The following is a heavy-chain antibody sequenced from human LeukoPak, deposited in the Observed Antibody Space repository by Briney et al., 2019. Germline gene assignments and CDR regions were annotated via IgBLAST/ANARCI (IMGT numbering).Heavy chain of an antibody. CDR1: GGSFSGYY. CDR3: SEGRGYNQVFVH. CDR2: INHSGST. D-gene: IGHD1-1*01. J-gene: IGHJ4*02. V-gene: IGHV4-34*01. Sequence: SETLSLTCAVYGGSFSGYYWSWIRQPPGKGLEWIGEINHSGSTNYNPSLKSRVTISVDTSKNQFPLKLISVTAADTAVDYFSEGRGYNQVFVHWGQGTLVTVSS.